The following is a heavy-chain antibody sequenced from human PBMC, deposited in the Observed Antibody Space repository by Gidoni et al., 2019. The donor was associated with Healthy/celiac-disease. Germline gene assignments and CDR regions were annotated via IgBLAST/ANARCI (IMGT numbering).Heavy chain of an antibody. V-gene: IGHV3-21*01. CDR3: ARASYDSSGYDWFDP. CDR1: GFTCSSYS. J-gene: IGHJ5*02. CDR2: ISSSSSYI. D-gene: IGHD3-22*01. Sequence: EVQLVESGGGLVTPGGSLRPSGAASGFTCSSYSMTGVRQAPGKGLGWVSSISSSSSYIYYADSVKGRFTISRDNAKNSLYLQMNSLRAEDTAVYYCARASYDSSGYDWFDPWGQGTLVTVSS.